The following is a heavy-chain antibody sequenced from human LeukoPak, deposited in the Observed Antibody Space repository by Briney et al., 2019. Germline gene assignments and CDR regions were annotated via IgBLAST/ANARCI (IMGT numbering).Heavy chain of an antibody. D-gene: IGHD6-19*01. Sequence: GGSLRLSCEASGFTFSSYAMSWVRQAPGQGLEWVSSISGGGATTYYADSVKGRFTISRDKSKNTLHQQMNSLRDEDTAVYYCAKYAVAGTGNWFDPWGQGTLVTVSS. CDR3: AKYAVAGTGNWFDP. J-gene: IGHJ5*02. CDR1: GFTFSSYA. V-gene: IGHV3-23*01. CDR2: ISGGGATT.